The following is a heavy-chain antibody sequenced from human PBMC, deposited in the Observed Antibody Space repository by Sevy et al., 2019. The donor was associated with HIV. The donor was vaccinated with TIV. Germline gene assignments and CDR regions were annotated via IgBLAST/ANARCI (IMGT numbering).Heavy chain of an antibody. D-gene: IGHD2-8*01. Sequence: GGSLRLSCAASGFTFSDYAMHWVRQAPGKGLEWLSYISYDERDIYYLDSVRGRFSVSRDISKRPLFLQMNDLRPEDTAVYYCGRRDVNHQYLMDYWGQGILVTVSS. CDR3: GRRDVNHQYLMDY. CDR1: GFTFSDYA. CDR2: ISYDERDI. J-gene: IGHJ4*02. V-gene: IGHV3-30*03.